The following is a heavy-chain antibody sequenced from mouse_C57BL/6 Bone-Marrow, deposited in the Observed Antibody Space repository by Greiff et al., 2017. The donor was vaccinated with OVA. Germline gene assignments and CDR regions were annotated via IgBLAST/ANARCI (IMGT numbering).Heavy chain of an antibody. V-gene: IGHV1-81*01. CDR3: ARDGYYGGGLY. CDR2: IYPRSGNT. CDR1: GYTFTSYG. Sequence: QVQLQQSGAELARPGASVKLSCKASGYTFTSYGISWVKQRTGQGLEWIGEIYPRSGNTYYNEKFKGEATLTADKSSSTAYMELRSLTSEDSAVYFCARDGYYGGGLYWGQGTTLTVSS. D-gene: IGHD2-3*01. J-gene: IGHJ2*01.